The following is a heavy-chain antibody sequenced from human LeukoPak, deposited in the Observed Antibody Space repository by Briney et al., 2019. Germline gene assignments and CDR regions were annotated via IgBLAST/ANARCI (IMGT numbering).Heavy chain of an antibody. CDR1: GVSISSGDNY. Sequence: SETLSLTCTVSGVSISSGDNYWSWIRQHPGEGLEWIGYIHYSGSTFYNPSLKSRATISVDTSKSQFSLNLSSVAAADTAVYYCARGELVFDYWGQGTLVTVSS. D-gene: IGHD1-1*01. CDR2: IHYSGST. J-gene: IGHJ4*02. CDR3: ARGELVFDY. V-gene: IGHV4-31*03.